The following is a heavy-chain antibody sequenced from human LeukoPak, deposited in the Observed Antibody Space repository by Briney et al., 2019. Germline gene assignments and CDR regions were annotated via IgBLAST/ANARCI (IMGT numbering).Heavy chain of an antibody. J-gene: IGHJ4*02. CDR2: ISGDGGST. Sequence: PGGSLRLSCAASGFTFDDYAMHWVRQAPGKGLEWVSIISGDGGSTYYADSVKGRFTISRDNSKNSLYLQMNSLRTEDTALYYCAKDGTFSVTTVPFFDYCGQGTLVTVSS. CDR1: GFTFDDYA. D-gene: IGHD4-17*01. V-gene: IGHV3-43*02. CDR3: AKDGTFSVTTVPFFDY.